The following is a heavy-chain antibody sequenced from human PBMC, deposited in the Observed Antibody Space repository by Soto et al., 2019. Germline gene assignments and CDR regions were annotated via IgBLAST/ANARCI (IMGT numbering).Heavy chain of an antibody. V-gene: IGHV1-3*01. J-gene: IGHJ3*02. CDR3: ARGLPSGAFDI. D-gene: IGHD3-16*01. CDR1: VYTFTSYA. Sequence: XSVKISYKASVYTFTSYAMHWVRQAPGQRLEWMGWINAGNGNTKYSQKFQGRVTITRDTSASTAYMELSSLRSEDTAVYYCARGLPSGAFDIWGQGTMATVSS. CDR2: INAGNGNT.